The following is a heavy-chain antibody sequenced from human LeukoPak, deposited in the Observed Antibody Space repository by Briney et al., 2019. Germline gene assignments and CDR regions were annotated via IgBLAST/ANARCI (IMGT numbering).Heavy chain of an antibody. Sequence: SQTLSLTCTVSGGSISSGDYYWSWIRQPPGKGLEWIGYIYYSGSTYYNPSLKSRVTMSVDTSKNQFSLKLSSVTAADTAVYYCARVERSSSSRKVWFDPWGQGTLVTVSS. J-gene: IGHJ5*02. V-gene: IGHV4-30-4*08. D-gene: IGHD6-6*01. CDR3: ARVERSSSSRKVWFDP. CDR2: IYYSGST. CDR1: GGSISSGDYY.